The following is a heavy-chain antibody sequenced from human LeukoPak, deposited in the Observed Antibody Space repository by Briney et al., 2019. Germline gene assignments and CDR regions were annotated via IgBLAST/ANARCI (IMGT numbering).Heavy chain of an antibody. V-gene: IGHV3-23*01. CDR3: AKVETSGGANCYALDY. Sequence: GGARRLSSAASGFTFSSYAMTWVRQAPDKGLQWVSAISGGDGRTYYADSGKGGFTISRDDSQNTLYVQMNSLSAEDTAVYYCAKVETSGGANCYALDYWGQGTLVTVSS. CDR2: ISGGDGRT. D-gene: IGHD2-2*01. J-gene: IGHJ4*02. CDR1: GFTFSSYA.